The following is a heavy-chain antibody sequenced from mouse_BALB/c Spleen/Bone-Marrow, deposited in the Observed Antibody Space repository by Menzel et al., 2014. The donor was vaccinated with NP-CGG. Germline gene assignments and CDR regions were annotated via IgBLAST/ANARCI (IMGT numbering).Heavy chain of an antibody. CDR1: GYTFTSYT. J-gene: IGHJ3*01. V-gene: IGHV1-4*01. CDR3: ARGARTGAWFAY. CDR2: IVPSSDYT. Sequence: VQLQQSGAELARPGASVKMSCKASGYTFTSYTMQWIRQRPGQGLEWIGYIVPSSDYTNYNQNFKDKATLTADKSSSTAYMQLNSLTSEDFAVYCCARGARTGAWFAYWGQGTLVTVSA. D-gene: IGHD4-1*01.